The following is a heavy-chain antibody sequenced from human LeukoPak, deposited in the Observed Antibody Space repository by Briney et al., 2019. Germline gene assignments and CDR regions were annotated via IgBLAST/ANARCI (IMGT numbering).Heavy chain of an antibody. CDR1: GASFSGYY. J-gene: IGHJ6*02. CDR3: ARGRGLASGRVVPAARPNYYYYYGMDV. CDR2: INHSGST. D-gene: IGHD2-2*01. V-gene: IGHV4-34*01. Sequence: SETLSLTCAVYGASFSGYYWSWLRQPPGKGLEWLGEINHSGSTNYNPSLKSRVTISVETSKNQFSLKLSSVTAADTAVYYCARGRGLASGRVVPAARPNYYYYYGMDVWGQGTTVTVSS.